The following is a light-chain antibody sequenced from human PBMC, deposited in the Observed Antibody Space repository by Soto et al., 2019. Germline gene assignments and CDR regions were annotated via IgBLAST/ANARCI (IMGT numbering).Light chain of an antibody. CDR1: SSNIGGNT. CDR2: RDD. Sequence: QSMLTQPPSTSGTPGHRFTISFSGTSSNIGGNTVNWYQHVPGTAPKLLIYRDDQRPSGVPDRFSGSKSATSASLAISGLQSEDEADYYCAAWDDGMKGWLFGGGTQLTVL. V-gene: IGLV1-44*01. J-gene: IGLJ2*01. CDR3: AAWDDGMKGWL.